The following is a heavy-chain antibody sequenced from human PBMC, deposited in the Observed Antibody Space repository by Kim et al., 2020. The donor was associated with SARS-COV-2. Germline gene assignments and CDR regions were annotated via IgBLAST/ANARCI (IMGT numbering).Heavy chain of an antibody. CDR2: INHSEST. Sequence: SETLSLTCAVYGGSFSGYYWSWIRQPPGKGLEWIGEINHSESTNYNPSLKSRVTISVDTSKNQFSLKLSSVTAADTAVYYCARVGLAAAGPPYYYYYGMDVWGQGTTVTVSS. V-gene: IGHV4-34*01. CDR3: ARVGLAAAGPPYYYYYGMDV. D-gene: IGHD6-13*01. J-gene: IGHJ6*02. CDR1: GGSFSGYY.